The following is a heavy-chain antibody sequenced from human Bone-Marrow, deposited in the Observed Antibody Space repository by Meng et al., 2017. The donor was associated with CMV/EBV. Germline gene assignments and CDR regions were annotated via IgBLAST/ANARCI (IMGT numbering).Heavy chain of an antibody. J-gene: IGHJ4*02. V-gene: IGHV3-33*06. CDR2: IWDDGINK. CDR3: AKVGGYSSMSDY. Sequence: LSLTCAASGFSFNRYGMHWVRQSPDKGLEWVAFIWDDGINKYYADSVKGRFIISRDNSKNQLYLEMNRLRAEDTAVYYCAKVGGYSSMSDYWGQGTLVTVSS. D-gene: IGHD6-13*01. CDR1: GFSFNRYG.